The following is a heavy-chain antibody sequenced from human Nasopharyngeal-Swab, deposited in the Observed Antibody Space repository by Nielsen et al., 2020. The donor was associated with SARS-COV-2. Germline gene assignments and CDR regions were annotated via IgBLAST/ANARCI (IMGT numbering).Heavy chain of an antibody. D-gene: IGHD2-21*02. J-gene: IGHJ4*02. Sequence: ETLSLTCAASGFTFSSYAMSWVRQAPGKGLEWVSAISGSGGSTYYADSVKGRFTISRDNSKNTLYLQMNSLRAEDTAVYYCAVTASTSRFFDYWGQGTLVTVSS. V-gene: IGHV3-23*01. CDR1: GFTFSSYA. CDR2: ISGSGGST. CDR3: AVTASTSRFFDY.